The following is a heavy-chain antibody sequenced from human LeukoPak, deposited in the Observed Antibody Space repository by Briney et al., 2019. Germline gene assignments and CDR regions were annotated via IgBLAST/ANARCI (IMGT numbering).Heavy chain of an antibody. CDR2: INPNSGGT. CDR1: GYTFTGYY. Sequence: ASVKVSCKASGYTFTGYYMHWVRQAPGQGLEWMGWINPNSGGTNYAQKFQGWVTMTRDTSISTVYMELSSLRSEDTAVYYCARDLLIVVVMDLDYYYGMDVWGQGTTVTVSS. CDR3: ARDLLIVVVMDLDYYYGMDV. D-gene: IGHD3-22*01. V-gene: IGHV1-2*04. J-gene: IGHJ6*02.